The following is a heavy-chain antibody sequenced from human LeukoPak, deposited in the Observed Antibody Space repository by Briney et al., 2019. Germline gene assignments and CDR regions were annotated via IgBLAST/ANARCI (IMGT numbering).Heavy chain of an antibody. CDR2: ISSSSSAI. D-gene: IGHD6-13*01. Sequence: PGGSLRLSCSASGFTFRSYAMHWVRQAPGKGLEWVSYISSSSSAIYYADSVKGRFTISRDNAKNSLYLQMNSLRAEDTAVYYCARDYSSLDYWGQGTLVTVSS. J-gene: IGHJ4*02. CDR3: ARDYSSLDY. CDR1: GFTFRSYA. V-gene: IGHV3-48*01.